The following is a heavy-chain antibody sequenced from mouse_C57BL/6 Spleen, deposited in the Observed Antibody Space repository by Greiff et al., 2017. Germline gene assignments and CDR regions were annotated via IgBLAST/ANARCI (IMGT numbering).Heavy chain of an antibody. CDR1: GYTFTSYW. CDR3: GRERSYYDYDFAY. CDR2: IYPGSGST. D-gene: IGHD2-4*01. J-gene: IGHJ3*01. Sequence: QVQLKQPGAELVKPGASVKMSCKASGYTFTSYWITWVKQRPGQGLEWIGDIYPGSGSTNYNEKFKSKATLTVDTSSSTAYMQLSSLTSEDSAVYYCGRERSYYDYDFAYWGKGTLVTVSA. V-gene: IGHV1-55*01.